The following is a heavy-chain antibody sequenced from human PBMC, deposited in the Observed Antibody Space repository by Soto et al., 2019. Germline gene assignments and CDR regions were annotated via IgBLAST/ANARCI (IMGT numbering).Heavy chain of an antibody. CDR3: ASSYSYYYDSSGSYPIQ. D-gene: IGHD3-22*01. CDR1: GGSISSGGYY. V-gene: IGHV4-31*03. CDR2: IYYSGST. J-gene: IGHJ4*02. Sequence: SETLSLTCTVSGGSISSGGYYWSWIRQHPGKGLEWIGYIYYSGSTYYNPSLKSRVTISVDTSKNQFSLKLSSVTAADTAVYYCASSYSYYYDSSGSYPIQWGQGTLVTVSS.